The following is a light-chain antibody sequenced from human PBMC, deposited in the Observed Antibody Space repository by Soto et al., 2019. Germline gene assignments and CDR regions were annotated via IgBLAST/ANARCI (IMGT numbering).Light chain of an antibody. J-gene: IGKJ4*01. CDR2: AAS. Sequence: AIQMTQSPSSLSASVGDGVTITCRASQGIGNDLAWYQQKPGKAPKLLIYAASTLQSGVPTRFSGNGSGTDFTLTISSLQPGDLASYYCLQDFHFPLSFGGGTKVEIK. CDR1: QGIGND. CDR3: LQDFHFPLS. V-gene: IGKV1-6*02.